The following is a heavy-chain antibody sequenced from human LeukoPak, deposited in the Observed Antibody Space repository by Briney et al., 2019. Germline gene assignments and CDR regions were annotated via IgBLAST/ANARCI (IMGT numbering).Heavy chain of an antibody. J-gene: IGHJ4*02. CDR3: ARSEEDSWFGELSFDY. D-gene: IGHD3-10*01. CDR2: IYYSGST. CDR1: GGSISSYY. V-gene: IGHV4-59*01. Sequence: SETLSLTCTVSGGSISSYYWSWIRQPPGKGLEWIGYIYYSGSTNYNPSLKSRLTISVDTSKNQFSLKLSSVTAADTAVYYCARSEEDSWFGELSFDYWGQGTLVTVSS.